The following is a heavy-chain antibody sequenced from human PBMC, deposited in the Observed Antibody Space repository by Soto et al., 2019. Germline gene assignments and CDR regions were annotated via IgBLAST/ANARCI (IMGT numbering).Heavy chain of an antibody. CDR1: GFTFTTYA. D-gene: IGHD2-21*02. Sequence: EVQLLESGGGLIQPGGSLRLSCAASGFTFTTYAMSWVRLAPGKGLEWVSALSGNGGSTYYADSVKGRFTISRDNSKNTLYLQMNSLRAEDTAVYYCAKPYRDDCHYCDYCGQGTLVTVSS. J-gene: IGHJ4*02. CDR3: AKPYRDDCHYCDY. V-gene: IGHV3-23*01. CDR2: LSGNGGST.